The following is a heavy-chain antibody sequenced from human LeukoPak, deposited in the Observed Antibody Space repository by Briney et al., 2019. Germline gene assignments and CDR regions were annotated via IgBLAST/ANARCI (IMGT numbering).Heavy chain of an antibody. CDR3: AREYSGIVDY. CDR2: IYYSGST. J-gene: IGHJ4*02. D-gene: IGHD1-26*01. CDR1: GGSISSYY. V-gene: IGHV4-59*01. Sequence: SETLSLTCTVSGGSISSYYWSWIRQPPGKGLEWIGYIYYSGSTNYNPSLKSRVTISVDTSKNQFSLKLSSVTAADTAVYYCAREYSGIVDYWGQGTLVTVSS.